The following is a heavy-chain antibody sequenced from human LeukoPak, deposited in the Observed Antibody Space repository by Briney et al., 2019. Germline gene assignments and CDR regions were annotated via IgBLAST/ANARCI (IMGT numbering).Heavy chain of an antibody. CDR3: ERAGFGTAYNRFYYYMDV. CDR2: IFHSGIA. CDR1: NYPITSDYY. D-gene: IGHD3-16*01. V-gene: IGHV4-38-2*01. J-gene: IGHJ6*03. Sequence: SETLSLTCAVSNYPITSDYYWVWIRQPPGQGLEWIGQIFHSGIAHYNPSLKSRVTMSVDTSRSQFSVNLNSVTAADTAVYYCERAGFGTAYNRFYYYMDVWGKGTTATVSS.